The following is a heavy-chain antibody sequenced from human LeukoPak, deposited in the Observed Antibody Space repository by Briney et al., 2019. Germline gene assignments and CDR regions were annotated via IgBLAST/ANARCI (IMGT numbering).Heavy chain of an antibody. V-gene: IGHV3-7*01. CDR3: ASGSYYYDSSGYYNDLDY. D-gene: IGHD3-22*01. J-gene: IGHJ4*02. CDR1: GFTFSSYW. CDR2: IKQDGSEK. Sequence: GGSLRLSCAASGFTFSSYWMSWVRQAPGKGLEWVANIKQDGSEKYYVDSVKGRFTISRDNAKNSLYLQMNSLRAEDTAVYYCASGSYYYDSSGYYNDLDYWGQGTLVTVSS.